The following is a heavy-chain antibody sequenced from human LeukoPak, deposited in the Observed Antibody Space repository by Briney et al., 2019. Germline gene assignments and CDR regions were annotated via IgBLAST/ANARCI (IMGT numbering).Heavy chain of an antibody. Sequence: GGSLRLSCEASGFTFSNFNMNWVRQAPGKGLEWLSSITSSSAYIHYADSVQGRFTVSRDNAGNTLFLQMNNLRTDDTAIYYCARRTAIATAGTLLYYFDYWGQGTLVTVSS. CDR1: GFTFSNFN. CDR3: ARRTAIATAGTLLYYFDY. V-gene: IGHV3-21*01. J-gene: IGHJ4*02. CDR2: ITSSSAYI. D-gene: IGHD6-13*01.